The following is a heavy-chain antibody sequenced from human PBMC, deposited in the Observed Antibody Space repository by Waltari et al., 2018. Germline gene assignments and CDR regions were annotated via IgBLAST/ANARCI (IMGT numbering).Heavy chain of an antibody. CDR1: GFSFSTAW. D-gene: IGHD5-12*01. V-gene: IGHV3-15*07. J-gene: IGHJ4*02. Sequence: EVQLAESGGGLVKPGGSLRLSCEASGFSFSTAWMNWVRQAPGKGLEWVGRSKSKTDGETIGYAAPVKGRFTISRDDSKNTLYLQMSSLKTEDTAVYYCTTAITYRYPDYWGQGILVTVSS. CDR2: SKSKTDGETI. CDR3: TTAITYRYPDY.